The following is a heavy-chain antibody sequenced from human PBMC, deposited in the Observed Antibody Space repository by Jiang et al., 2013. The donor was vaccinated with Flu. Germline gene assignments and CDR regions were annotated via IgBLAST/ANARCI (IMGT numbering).Heavy chain of an antibody. J-gene: IGHJ4*02. Sequence: FTSYGISWVRQAPGQGLEWMGWISAYNGNTNYAQKLQGRVTMTTDTSTSTAYMELRSLRSDDTAVYYCARDRTTVTTPGGYWGQGTLVTVSS. CDR3: ARDRTTVTTPGGY. V-gene: IGHV1-18*01. CDR2: ISAYNGNT. D-gene: IGHD4-17*01. CDR1: FTSYG.